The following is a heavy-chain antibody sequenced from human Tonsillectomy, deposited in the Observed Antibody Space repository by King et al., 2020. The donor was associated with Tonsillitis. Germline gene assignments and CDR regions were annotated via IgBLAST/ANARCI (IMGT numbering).Heavy chain of an antibody. Sequence: VQLEESGGGVVQPGRSLRLSCAASGFTFSSYAMHWVRQAPGKGLEWVAVISYDGSNKYYADSVKGRFTISRDNSKNTLYMQMNSLRAEDTAVYYCARGATILDAFDIWGQGTMVTVSS. CDR2: ISYDGSNK. V-gene: IGHV3-30*01. CDR3: ARGATILDAFDI. J-gene: IGHJ3*02. D-gene: IGHD2-2*02. CDR1: GFTFSSYA.